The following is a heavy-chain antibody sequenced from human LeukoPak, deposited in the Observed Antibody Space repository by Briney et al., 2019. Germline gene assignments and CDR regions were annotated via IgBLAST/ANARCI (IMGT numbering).Heavy chain of an antibody. V-gene: IGHV1-69*02. CDR1: GGTFSSYT. D-gene: IGHD4-11*01. Sequence: SVKVSCKASGGTFSSYTISWVRQAPGQGLEWMGRIIPILGIANYAQKFQGRVTITADKSTNTAYMELSSLRSEDTAVYYCARAKKQGTTVTTGWFDPWGQGTLVTVSS. J-gene: IGHJ5*02. CDR3: ARAKKQGTTVTTGWFDP. CDR2: IIPILGIA.